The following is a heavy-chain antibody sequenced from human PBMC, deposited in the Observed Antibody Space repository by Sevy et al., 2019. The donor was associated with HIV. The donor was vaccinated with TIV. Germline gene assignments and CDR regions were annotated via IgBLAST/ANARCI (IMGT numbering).Heavy chain of an antibody. V-gene: IGHV3-53*01. J-gene: IGHJ3*02. CDR1: GFTVSSNY. D-gene: IGHD6-19*01. CDR3: ARERNSSGRPGAFDI. Sequence: GGSLRLSCAASGFTVSSNYMSWVRQAPGKGLEWVSVIYSGGSTYYADSVKGRFTISRDNSKNTLYLQMNSLRAEDTAVYYCARERNSSGRPGAFDIWGQGTMVTVSS. CDR2: IYSGGST.